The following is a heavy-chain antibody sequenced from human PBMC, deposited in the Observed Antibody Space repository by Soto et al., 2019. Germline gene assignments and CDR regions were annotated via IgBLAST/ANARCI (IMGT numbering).Heavy chain of an antibody. D-gene: IGHD3-10*01. CDR3: ARTPFGSGPVDY. J-gene: IGHJ4*02. Sequence: EVQLVESGGGLGKPGGSLRLSCAASGFILSSYTMNWVRQAPGKGLEWLSSISSSSSSIYYADSVKGRFTISRDNAKDSLYLQMNTLRAEDTAVYYCARTPFGSGPVDYWGLGTLVTVSS. V-gene: IGHV3-21*01. CDR1: GFILSSYT. CDR2: ISSSSSSI.